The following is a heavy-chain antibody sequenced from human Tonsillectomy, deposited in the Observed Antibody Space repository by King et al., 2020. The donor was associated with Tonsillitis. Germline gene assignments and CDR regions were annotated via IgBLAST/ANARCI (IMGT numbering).Heavy chain of an antibody. CDR3: AHVRDPRSWSLGS. Sequence: VQLVESGGDLIKPGGSLRLSCIVSGLTFSDAWVAWVRQAPGKGLEWVGRSKAGGTTDLAVPVKGRFTISRVDSKNTIYLQMNSLKIEDTAVYYCAHVRDPRSWSLGSWGQGTLVTVSS. CDR1: GLTFSDAW. D-gene: IGHD6-13*01. J-gene: IGHJ1*01. CDR2: SKAGGTT. V-gene: IGHV3-15*01.